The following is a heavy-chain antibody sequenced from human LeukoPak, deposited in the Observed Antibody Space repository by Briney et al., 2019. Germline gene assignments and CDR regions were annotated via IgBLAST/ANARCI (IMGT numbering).Heavy chain of an antibody. D-gene: IGHD3-22*01. CDR2: ISSSSSYI. Sequence: GGSLRLSCAASGFTFSSYSMNWVRQAPGKGPEWVSSISSSSSYIYYADSVKGRFTISRDNAKNSLYLQMNSLRAEDTAVYYCARGHPYYDSSGYYPGDWGQGTLVTVSS. CDR3: ARGHPYYDSSGYYPGD. V-gene: IGHV3-21*01. J-gene: IGHJ4*02. CDR1: GFTFSSYS.